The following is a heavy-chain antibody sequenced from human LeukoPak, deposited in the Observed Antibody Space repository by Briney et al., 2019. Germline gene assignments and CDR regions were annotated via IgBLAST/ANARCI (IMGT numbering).Heavy chain of an antibody. CDR1: GGSFSGYY. CDR3: ATTLPTSQLWLRFFDY. CDR2: INHSGST. D-gene: IGHD5-18*01. V-gene: IGHV4-34*01. J-gene: IGHJ4*02. Sequence: SETLSLTCAVYGGSFSGYYWSWIRQPPGKGLEWIGEINHSGSTNYNPSLKSRVTVSVDTSKNQFSLKLSSVTAADTAVYYCATTLPTSQLWLRFFDYWGQGTLVTVSS.